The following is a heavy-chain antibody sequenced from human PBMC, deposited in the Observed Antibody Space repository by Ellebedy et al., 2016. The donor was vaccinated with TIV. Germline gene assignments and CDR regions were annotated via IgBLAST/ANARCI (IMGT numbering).Heavy chain of an antibody. D-gene: IGHD1-26*01. CDR3: ARLGSGSHYDY. V-gene: IGHV4-38-2*02. CDR2: IYHSGIP. J-gene: IGHJ4*02. Sequence: MPSETLSLTCSVPDSSIPRGYSWGWIRQPPGEGLEWIGYIYHSGIPYYNPSLKSRVTISVDTSKNQFSLKLRSVTAADTAVYYCARLGSGSHYDYWGQGTLVTVSS. CDR1: DSSIPRGYS.